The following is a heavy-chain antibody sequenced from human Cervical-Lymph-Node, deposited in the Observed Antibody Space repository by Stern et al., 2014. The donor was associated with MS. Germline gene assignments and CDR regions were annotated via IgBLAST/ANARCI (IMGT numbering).Heavy chain of an antibody. D-gene: IGHD3-10*01. CDR1: GFTFSSYG. Sequence: VHLVESGGGVVKPGSSLRLTCKVSGFTFSSYGMHWVRQAPGKGLEWVSVISYDGSDTYYAKSVKGRFTIARDNSKNTLYLEMRSLRPEDTAVYYCVKRGITEVRGVRLGDYWGPGTLVIVSS. V-gene: IGHV3-30*18. J-gene: IGHJ4*02. CDR2: ISYDGSDT. CDR3: VKRGITEVRGVRLGDY.